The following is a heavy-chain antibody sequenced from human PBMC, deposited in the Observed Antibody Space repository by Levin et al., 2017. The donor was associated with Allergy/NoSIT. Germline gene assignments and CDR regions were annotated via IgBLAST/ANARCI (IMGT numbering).Heavy chain of an antibody. V-gene: IGHV4-59*01. CDR2: IHYSGST. CDR1: GGSLSEYY. D-gene: IGHD3-3*01. Sequence: SQTLSLTCSVSGGSLSEYYWSWIRQPPGKGLEWIGYIHYSGSTNYNPSLKSRVTMSVDTSKKQFSLKLDSLTAADTAVYYCARDDFWSGFYTLGYWGPGALVTVSS. J-gene: IGHJ4*02. CDR3: ARDDFWSGFYTLGY.